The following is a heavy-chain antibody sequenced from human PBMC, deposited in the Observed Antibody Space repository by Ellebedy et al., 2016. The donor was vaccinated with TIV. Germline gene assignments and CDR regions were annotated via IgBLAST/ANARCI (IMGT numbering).Heavy chain of an antibody. V-gene: IGHV3-30-3*01. CDR3: ANLPHSGWYYFDY. J-gene: IGHJ4*02. CDR2: ISYDGSNK. D-gene: IGHD6-19*01. Sequence: GESLKISXAASGFIFSSYAMHWVRQAPGKGLEWVAVISYDGSNKYYADSVKGRFTISRDNSKNTLYLQMNSLRTEDTAVYYCANLPHSGWYYFDYWGQGTLVTVSS. CDR1: GFIFSSYA.